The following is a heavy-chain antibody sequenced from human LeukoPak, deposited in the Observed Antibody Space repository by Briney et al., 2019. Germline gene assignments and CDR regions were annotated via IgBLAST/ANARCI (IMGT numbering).Heavy chain of an antibody. CDR2: MYYSGSA. Sequence: SETLSLTCAVSGGSVSIGAYYWSWIRQHPGRGLEWIGYMYYSGSAYYNPSLKSRVTISVDTSENQFSLKLSSVTAADTAVYYCARGAGTIFGVVKVNYYGMDVWGQGTTVTVSS. CDR3: ARGAGTIFGVVKVNYYGMDV. CDR1: GGSVSIGAYY. D-gene: IGHD3-3*01. J-gene: IGHJ6*02. V-gene: IGHV4-31*11.